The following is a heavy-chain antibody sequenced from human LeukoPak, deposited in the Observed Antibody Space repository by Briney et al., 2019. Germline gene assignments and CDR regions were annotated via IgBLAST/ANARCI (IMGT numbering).Heavy chain of an antibody. Sequence: GASVKVSCKASGYTFTGYYMHWVRQVPGQGLEWMGWINTNSGGTSYAQKFQDRVTMTRDTSISTAYMDLSRLRSDDTAVYYCARVRVATIFTSMAYFDYWGQGTLVTVSS. J-gene: IGHJ4*02. CDR1: GYTFTGYY. CDR2: INTNSGGT. D-gene: IGHD5-12*01. V-gene: IGHV1-2*02. CDR3: ARVRVATIFTSMAYFDY.